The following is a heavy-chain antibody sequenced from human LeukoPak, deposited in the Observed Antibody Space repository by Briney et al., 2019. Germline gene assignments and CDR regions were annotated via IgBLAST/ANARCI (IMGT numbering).Heavy chain of an antibody. V-gene: IGHV3-11*01. D-gene: IGHD2-2*01. Sequence: GGSLRLSCAASGFTFRDYYMSWNRQAPGKGLEWVSYISSSGSTIYYADSVKGRFTISRDNAKNSLYLQMNSLRAEDTAVYYCASSPSQLLPRIDYWGQGTLVTVSS. CDR3: ASSPSQLLPRIDY. CDR1: GFTFRDYY. J-gene: IGHJ4*02. CDR2: ISSSGSTI.